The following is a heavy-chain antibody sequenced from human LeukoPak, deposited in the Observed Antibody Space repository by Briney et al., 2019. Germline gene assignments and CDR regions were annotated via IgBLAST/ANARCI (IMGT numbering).Heavy chain of an antibody. CDR2: ISAYNGNT. D-gene: IGHD3-3*01. CDR1: GYTFTSYG. V-gene: IGHV1-18*01. J-gene: IGHJ6*02. Sequence: ASVKVSCTASGYTFTSYGISWVRQAPGQGLEWMGWISAYNGNTNYAQKLQGRVTMTTDTSTSTAYMELRSLRSDDTAVYYCARAPTPTYYDFWSGYYTPGATHYGMDVWGQGTTVTVSS. CDR3: ARAPTPTYYDFWSGYYTPGATHYGMDV.